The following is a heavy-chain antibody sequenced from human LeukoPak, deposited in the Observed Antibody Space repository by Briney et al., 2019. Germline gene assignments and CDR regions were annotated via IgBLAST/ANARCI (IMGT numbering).Heavy chain of an antibody. V-gene: IGHV1-2*02. J-gene: IGHJ5*01. CDR1: GYTFTGYY. CDR3: ARASGSYWWFDS. CDR2: VNPNSGDT. D-gene: IGHD1-26*01. Sequence: ASVKVSCKASGYTFTGYYLHWVRQAPGQGLEWMGCVNPNSGDTNYAQKFQGSVTITRDTSISTVYMELSRFRSDDTAVYYCARASGSYWWFDSWGQGTLVTVSS.